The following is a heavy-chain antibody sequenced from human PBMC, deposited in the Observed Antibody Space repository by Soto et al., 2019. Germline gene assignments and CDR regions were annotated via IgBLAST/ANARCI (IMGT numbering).Heavy chain of an antibody. D-gene: IGHD2-2*01. CDR3: ARVPDR. V-gene: IGHV4-30-2*01. J-gene: IGHJ5*02. CDR2: MYHSGST. Sequence: TLSLTCAVSGGSISSGGYSWSWIRQPPGKGLEWIGYMYHSGSTYYNPSLKSRVTISVDRSKNQFSLKLSSVTAADTAVYYCARVPDRWGQGTLVTVSS. CDR1: GGSISSGGYS.